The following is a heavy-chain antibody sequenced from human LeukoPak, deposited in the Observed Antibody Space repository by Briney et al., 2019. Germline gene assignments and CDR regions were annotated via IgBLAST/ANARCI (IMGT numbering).Heavy chain of an antibody. CDR3: ARDSIAAAGAYFDY. D-gene: IGHD6-13*01. CDR2: IWYDGGNK. J-gene: IGHJ4*02. V-gene: IGHV3-33*01. CDR1: GFTFSSYG. Sequence: GGSLRLSCAASGFTFSSYGMHWVRRAPGKGLEWVAVIWYDGGNKYYADSVKGRFTISRDNSKNTLYLQMNSLRAEDTAVYYCARDSIAAAGAYFDYWGQGTLVTVSS.